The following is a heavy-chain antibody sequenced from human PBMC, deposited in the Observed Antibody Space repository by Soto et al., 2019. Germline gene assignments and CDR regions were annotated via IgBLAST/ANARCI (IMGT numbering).Heavy chain of an antibody. J-gene: IGHJ6*02. CDR3: AKDHFVVVVPAAICYYDMDV. Sequence: EVQLLESGGGLVQPGGSLRLSCAASGFTFSSYAMSWVRQAPGKGLEWVSAISGSGGSTYYADSVKGRFTISRDNSKNTRYLQMNSLRAEDTAVYYCAKDHFVVVVPAAICYYDMDVWGQGTTVTVSS. CDR1: GFTFSSYA. V-gene: IGHV3-23*01. D-gene: IGHD2-2*01. CDR2: ISGSGGST.